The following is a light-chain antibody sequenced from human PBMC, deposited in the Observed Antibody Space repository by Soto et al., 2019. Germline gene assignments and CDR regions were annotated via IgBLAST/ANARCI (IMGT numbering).Light chain of an antibody. CDR2: GAS. CDR3: QQYGSSPWT. Sequence: EIVLTQSPGTLSLSPGERATLSCRASQSVSSSYLAWYQQKPGQAPRLLIYGASIRATGIPDRFSGSGSGTDFTLTISRLEPEDLAVYYCQQYGSSPWTFGQGTKVEIK. J-gene: IGKJ1*01. CDR1: QSVSSSY. V-gene: IGKV3-20*01.